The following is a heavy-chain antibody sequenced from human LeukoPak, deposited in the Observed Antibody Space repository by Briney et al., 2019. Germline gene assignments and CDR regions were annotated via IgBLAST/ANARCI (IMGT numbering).Heavy chain of an antibody. J-gene: IGHJ3*02. CDR2: ISGSGGST. CDR3: AKDRVDYGDYTDAFDI. Sequence: GGSLRLSCAASGFTFSSYAMSWVRRAPGKGLEWVSAISGSGGSTYYADSVKGRFTISRDNSKNTLYLQMNSLRAEDTAVYYCAKDRVDYGDYTDAFDIWGQGTMATVSS. D-gene: IGHD4-17*01. CDR1: GFTFSSYA. V-gene: IGHV3-23*01.